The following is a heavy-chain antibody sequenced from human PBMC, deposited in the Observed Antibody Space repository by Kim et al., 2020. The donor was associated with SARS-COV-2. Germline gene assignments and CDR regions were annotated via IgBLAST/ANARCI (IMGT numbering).Heavy chain of an antibody. J-gene: IGHJ4*02. Sequence: GGSLRLSCAAYGFTVSSNYMSWVRQAPGKGLEWVSVLYSGGNTYYPESVKGRFTISRDTSKNTVYLQMNSLRPEDTAVYYCARARVGTSEGFFDYWGQGTLVTVSS. CDR3: ARARVGTSEGFFDY. CDR2: LYSGGNT. CDR1: GFTVSSNY. V-gene: IGHV3-66*02. D-gene: IGHD1-26*01.